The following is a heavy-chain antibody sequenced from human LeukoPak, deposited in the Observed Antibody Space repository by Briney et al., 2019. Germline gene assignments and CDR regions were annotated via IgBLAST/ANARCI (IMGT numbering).Heavy chain of an antibody. CDR3: AKDADSGYDLVVNHDY. D-gene: IGHD5-12*01. Sequence: GRSLRLSCAASGFTFSSYGMHWVRQAPGKGLEWVAVISYDGSNKYYADSVKGRFTISRDNSKNTLYLQMNSLRAEDTAVYYCAKDADSGYDLVVNHDYWGQGTLVTVSS. CDR1: GFTFSSYG. CDR2: ISYDGSNK. V-gene: IGHV3-30*18. J-gene: IGHJ4*02.